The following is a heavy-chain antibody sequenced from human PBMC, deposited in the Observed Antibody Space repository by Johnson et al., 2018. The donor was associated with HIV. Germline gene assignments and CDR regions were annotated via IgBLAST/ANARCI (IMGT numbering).Heavy chain of an antibody. V-gene: IGHV3-30*19. D-gene: IGHD5-24*01. CDR1: GFTFSSYG. CDR3: TTALRGTVTRDGYILDAFDI. J-gene: IGHJ3*02. CDR2: MSYDGSNK. Sequence: QMMLVESGGGVVQPGRSLRLSCAASGFTFSSYGMHWVRQAPGKGLEWVAVMSYDGSNKYYADSVKGRFTISRDNSKNTLYLQMNSLKTEDTAVYYCTTALRGTVTRDGYILDAFDIWGQGTMVTVSS.